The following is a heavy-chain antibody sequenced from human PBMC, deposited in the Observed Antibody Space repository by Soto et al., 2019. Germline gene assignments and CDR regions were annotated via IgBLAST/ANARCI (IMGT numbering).Heavy chain of an antibody. D-gene: IGHD6-13*01. Sequence: GGSLRLSCAASGFTFSSYSMNWVRQAPGKGLEWVSSISSSSSYIYYADSVKGRFTISRDNAKNSLYLQMNSLRAEDTAVYYCARDGKKLASYYYYGMDVWGQGTTVTVSS. CDR3: ARDGKKLASYYYYGMDV. J-gene: IGHJ6*02. V-gene: IGHV3-21*01. CDR1: GFTFSSYS. CDR2: ISSSSSYI.